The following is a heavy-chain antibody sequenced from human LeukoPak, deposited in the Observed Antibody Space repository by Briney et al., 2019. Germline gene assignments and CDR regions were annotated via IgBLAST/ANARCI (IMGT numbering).Heavy chain of an antibody. CDR1: GYTFTSYG. V-gene: IGHV1-18*01. J-gene: IGHJ6*02. CDR3: ARVRPEYYDFWSGHNYGMDV. Sequence: ASVKVSCKASGYTFTSYGISWVRQAPGQGLEWMGWISAYNGNTNYAQKLQGRATMTTDTSTSTAYMELRSLRSDDTAVYYCARVRPEYYDFWSGHNYGMDVWGQGTTVTVSS. D-gene: IGHD3-3*01. CDR2: ISAYNGNT.